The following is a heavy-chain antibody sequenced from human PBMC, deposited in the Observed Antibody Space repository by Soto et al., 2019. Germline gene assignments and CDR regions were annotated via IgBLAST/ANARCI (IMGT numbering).Heavy chain of an antibody. Sequence: SETLSLTCTVSGGSISSGDYYWSWIRQPPGKGLEWIGYIYYSGSTYYNPSLKSRVTISVDTSKNQFSLKLSSVTAADTAVYYCARERGYYDSSGYLRLFDYWGQGTLVTVSS. J-gene: IGHJ4*02. D-gene: IGHD3-22*01. V-gene: IGHV4-30-4*01. CDR2: IYYSGST. CDR1: GGSISSGDYY. CDR3: ARERGYYDSSGYLRLFDY.